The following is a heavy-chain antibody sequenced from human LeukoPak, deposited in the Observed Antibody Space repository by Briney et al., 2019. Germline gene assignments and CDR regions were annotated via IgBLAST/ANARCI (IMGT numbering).Heavy chain of an antibody. J-gene: IGHJ6*03. CDR3: ARVVRSEIVVGRRYYYYYYMDV. CDR1: GGSISSYY. D-gene: IGHD3-22*01. V-gene: IGHV4-59*01. Sequence: PSETLSLTCTVSGGSISSYYWICIRQPPGKGLEWIGYIYYSGSTNYTPSLKSRVTISVDTSNNQFSLKLSSVTAADTAVYYCARVVRSEIVVGRRYYYYYYMDVWGKGTTVTVSS. CDR2: IYYSGST.